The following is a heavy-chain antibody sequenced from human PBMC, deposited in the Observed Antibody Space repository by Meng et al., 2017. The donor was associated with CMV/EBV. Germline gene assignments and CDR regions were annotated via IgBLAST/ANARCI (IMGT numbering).Heavy chain of an antibody. Sequence: GSLRLSCAVYGGSFSGYYWSWIRQPPGKGLEWIGYIYYSGSTNYNPSLKSRVTISVDTSKNQFSLKLSSVTAADTAVYYCARGRTIFDAFDIWGQGTMVTVSS. CDR1: GGSFSGYY. V-gene: IGHV4-59*01. CDR2: IYYSGST. D-gene: IGHD3-3*01. J-gene: IGHJ3*02. CDR3: ARGRTIFDAFDI.